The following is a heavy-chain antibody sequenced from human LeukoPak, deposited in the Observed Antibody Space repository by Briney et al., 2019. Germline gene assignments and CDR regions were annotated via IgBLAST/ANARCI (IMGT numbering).Heavy chain of an antibody. Sequence: SETLSLTCAVYGESFSGYYWSWIRQPPGKGLEWIGEINHSGSTNYNPSLKSRVTVSVDTSKNQFSLKLSSVTAADTAVYYCARGRVQLVPAAIGWFDPWGQGTLVTVSS. V-gene: IGHV4-34*01. CDR1: GESFSGYY. J-gene: IGHJ5*02. CDR2: INHSGST. D-gene: IGHD2-2*01. CDR3: ARGRVQLVPAAIGWFDP.